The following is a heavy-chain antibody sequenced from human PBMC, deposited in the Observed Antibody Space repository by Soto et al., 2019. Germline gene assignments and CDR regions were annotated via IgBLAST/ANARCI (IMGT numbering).Heavy chain of an antibody. J-gene: IGHJ4*02. CDR3: AKGTTVTSGLIDY. CDR1: GFTFDDYA. D-gene: IGHD4-17*01. CDR2: ISWNSGSI. V-gene: IGHV3-9*01. Sequence: EVQLVESGGGLVQPGRSLRLSCAASGFTFDDYAMHWVRQAQGKGLEWVSGISWNSGSIGYADSVKGRFTISRDNAKNSLYLQMNSLRAEDTALYYCAKGTTVTSGLIDYWGQGTLVTVSS.